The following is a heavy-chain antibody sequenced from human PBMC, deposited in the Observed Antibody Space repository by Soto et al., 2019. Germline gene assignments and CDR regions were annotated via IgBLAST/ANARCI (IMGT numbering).Heavy chain of an antibody. D-gene: IGHD3-10*01. CDR2: VYVTGTGT. CDR3: ARPEGYGSGSYYFDS. CDR1: GYPFTTYH. J-gene: IGHJ4*02. Sequence: KVSCKASGYPFTTYHLHWVRQAPGQGLEWMGIVYVTGTGTRSAQKFQGRLTMTRDRSTSTVYMELSSLRSEDTAVYYCARPEGYGSGSYYFDSWGQGTLVTVSS. V-gene: IGHV1-46*01.